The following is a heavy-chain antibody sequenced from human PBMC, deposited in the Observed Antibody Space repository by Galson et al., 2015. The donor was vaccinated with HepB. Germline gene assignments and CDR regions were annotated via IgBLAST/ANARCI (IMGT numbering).Heavy chain of an antibody. D-gene: IGHD3-9*01. CDR1: GYTFTSYD. J-gene: IGHJ6*02. CDR3: AREELRNFDCLGYYYGMDF. Sequence: SVKVSCKAYGYTFTSYDINWVRQATGQGLEWMGWMNPNSGNTGYAQKFQGRVTMTRNTSISTAYMELSSLRSEDTAVYYCAREELRNFDCLGYYYGMDFWGQGTTVTVSS. V-gene: IGHV1-8*01. CDR2: MNPNSGNT.